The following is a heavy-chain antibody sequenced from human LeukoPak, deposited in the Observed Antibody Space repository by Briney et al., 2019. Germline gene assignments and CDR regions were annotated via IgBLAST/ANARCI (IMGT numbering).Heavy chain of an antibody. Sequence: GGSLRLSCAASGFSFGVHAISWVRQAPGKGPEWVATVGSPADLFYADSVKGRFTISRDNSKNTLYLQMNSLRAEDTAVYYCVRETLSSTYYESGRRTYSYNGLDVWGQGTTVTVSS. V-gene: IGHV3-23*01. J-gene: IGHJ6*02. D-gene: IGHD3-10*01. CDR1: GFSFGVHA. CDR3: VRETLSSTYYESGRRTYSYNGLDV. CDR2: VGSPADL.